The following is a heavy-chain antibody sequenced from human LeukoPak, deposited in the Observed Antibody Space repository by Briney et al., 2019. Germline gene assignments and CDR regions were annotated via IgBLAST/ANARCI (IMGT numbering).Heavy chain of an antibody. V-gene: IGHV4-34*01. J-gene: IGHJ4*02. D-gene: IGHD4-17*01. Sequence: PSETLSLTCAVYGASFSGYYWSWIRQSPGKGLEWIGEINHSGSTNYNPSLKSRVTISVDTSKNQFSLKLSSVTAADTAVYYCARAGYGEDYWGQGTLVTVSS. CDR3: ARAGYGEDY. CDR2: INHSGST. CDR1: GASFSGYY.